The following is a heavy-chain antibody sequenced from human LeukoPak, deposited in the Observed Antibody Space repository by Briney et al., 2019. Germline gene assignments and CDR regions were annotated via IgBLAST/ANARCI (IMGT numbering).Heavy chain of an antibody. CDR3: AREYSSGWYRDFDY. CDR1: LGSFSGYY. V-gene: IGHV4-34*01. J-gene: IGHJ4*02. Sequence: SEGLCVTCAVYLGSFSGYYWSWVPHTPRKRRWCVWEIDHSGSTNYNPSLKSRVTISVDTSKNQFSLKLSSVTAADTAVYYCAREYSSGWYRDFDYWGQGTLVTVSS. D-gene: IGHD6-19*01. CDR2: IDHSGST.